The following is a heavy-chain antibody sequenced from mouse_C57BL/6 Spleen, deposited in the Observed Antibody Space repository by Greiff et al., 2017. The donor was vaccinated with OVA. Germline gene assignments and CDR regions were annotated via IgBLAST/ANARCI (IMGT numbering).Heavy chain of an antibody. CDR1: GYTFTDYY. V-gene: IGHV1-26*01. CDR3: GREDSSGPSAWFAY. CDR2: INPNNGGT. J-gene: IGHJ3*01. Sequence: EVQLQQSGPELVKPGASVKISCKASGYTFTDYYMNWVKQSHGKSLEWIGDINPNNGGTSYNQKFKGKATLTVDKSSSTAYMELRSLTSEDSAVYYCGREDSSGPSAWFAYWGQGTLVTVSA. D-gene: IGHD3-2*02.